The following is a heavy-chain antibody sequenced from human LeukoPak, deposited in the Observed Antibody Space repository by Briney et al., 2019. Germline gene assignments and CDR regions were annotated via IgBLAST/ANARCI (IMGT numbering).Heavy chain of an antibody. CDR1: GFTFSDHY. Sequence: GGSLRLSCAASGFTFSDHYMDWVRQAPGKGLEWVGRTRNKANSYTTEYAASVKGRFTISRADSKNSLYLQMNSLKTEDTAVYYCARYYYGSGSHDYWGQGTLVTVSS. J-gene: IGHJ4*02. D-gene: IGHD3-10*01. CDR2: TRNKANSYTT. CDR3: ARYYYGSGSHDY. V-gene: IGHV3-72*01.